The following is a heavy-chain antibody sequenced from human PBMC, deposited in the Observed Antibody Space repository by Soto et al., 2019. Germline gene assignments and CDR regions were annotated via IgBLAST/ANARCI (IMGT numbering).Heavy chain of an antibody. Sequence: PGGSLRLSCAASGFTFSSYAMSWVRQAPGKGLEWVSAISGSGGSTYNADSAKGRLTTSRDNSKNTLYLQMNSLRAEDTAVYYCAKRAFYGSGIPNYYGMDVWGQGTAVTVSS. CDR2: ISGSGGST. J-gene: IGHJ6*02. CDR1: GFTFSSYA. CDR3: AKRAFYGSGIPNYYGMDV. D-gene: IGHD3-10*01. V-gene: IGHV3-23*01.